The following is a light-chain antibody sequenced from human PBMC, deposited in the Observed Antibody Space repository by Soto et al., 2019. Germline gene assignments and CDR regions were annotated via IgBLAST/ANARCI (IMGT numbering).Light chain of an antibody. V-gene: IGLV2-14*01. CDR3: SSFTSSITYV. CDR2: DVT. CDR1: SSDVGGYNS. Sequence: QSVLTQPASVSGSPGQSITISCTGTSSDVGGYNSVSWYRQDPGKAPKLMIYDVTNRPSGVSNRFSGSKSGNTASLTISGLQAEDEADYYCSSFTSSITYVFGTGTKVTVX. J-gene: IGLJ1*01.